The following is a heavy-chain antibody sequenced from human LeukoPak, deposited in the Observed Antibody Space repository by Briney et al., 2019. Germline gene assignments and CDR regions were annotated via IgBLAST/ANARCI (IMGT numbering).Heavy chain of an antibody. CDR3: ARGYTYGDY. J-gene: IGHJ4*02. V-gene: IGHV1-46*02. CDR2: INPSSGST. D-gene: IGHD5-18*01. Sequence: GASVKVSCKASGYTFNSYYMRWVRQAPGQGLEWMGIINPSSGSTSYAQNFQGRVTMTRDTSSSTVYMELSSLRSEDTAVYYCARGYTYGDYWGQGTLVTVSS. CDR1: GYTFNSYY.